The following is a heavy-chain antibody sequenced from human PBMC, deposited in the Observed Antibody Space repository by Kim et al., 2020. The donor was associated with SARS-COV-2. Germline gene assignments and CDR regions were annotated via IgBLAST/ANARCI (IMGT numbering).Heavy chain of an antibody. Sequence: SETLSLTCTVSGGSISSYYWSWIRQPPGKGLEWIGYIYYSGSTNYNPSLKSRVTISVDTSKNQFSLKLSSVTAADTAVYYCASAPDKTLPYWYFDLWGRGTLVTVSS. V-gene: IGHV4-59*13. J-gene: IGHJ2*01. D-gene: IGHD3-9*01. CDR3: ASAPDKTLPYWYFDL. CDR1: GGSISSYY. CDR2: IYYSGST.